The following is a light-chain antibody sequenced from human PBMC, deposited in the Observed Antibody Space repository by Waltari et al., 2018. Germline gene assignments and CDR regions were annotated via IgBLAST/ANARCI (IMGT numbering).Light chain of an antibody. CDR2: GAS. CDR1: PSVGSN. Sequence: EIVMTQSPSTLSVSPGERATLSCRASPSVGSNLAWYQQKPGQAPSLLIYGASTRATGFPARFSGSGSGTEFTLTISSLQSEDFAVYYCQQYNNWPPELTFGGGTKVEIK. CDR3: QQYNNWPPELT. J-gene: IGKJ4*01. V-gene: IGKV3-15*01.